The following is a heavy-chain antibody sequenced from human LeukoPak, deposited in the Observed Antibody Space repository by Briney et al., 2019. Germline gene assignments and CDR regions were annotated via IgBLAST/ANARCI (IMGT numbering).Heavy chain of an antibody. CDR2: IYYSGST. V-gene: IGHV4-59*08. CDR3: ARGGTLEF. CDR1: GGSIISTY. D-gene: IGHD1-7*01. J-gene: IGHJ4*02. Sequence: SETLSLTFTGSGGSIISTYWSWIRQPPGKGLEWIGYIYYSGSTNHNPSLKSRVTISVDTSKNQFSLKLSSVTAADTAVYYCARGGTLEFWGQGTLVTVSS.